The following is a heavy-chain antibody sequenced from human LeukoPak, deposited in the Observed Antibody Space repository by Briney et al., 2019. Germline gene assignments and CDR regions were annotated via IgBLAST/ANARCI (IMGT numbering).Heavy chain of an antibody. D-gene: IGHD6-13*01. CDR1: GFTFSSYA. CDR3: AKDLGSSWFADFYSYGMDV. Sequence: GGSLRLSCVASGFTFSSYAMSWVRQAPGKGLEWVAVISYDGRIKYYADSVKGRFTISRDNFKNTLYLQMNSLRPEDTALYYCAKDLGSSWFADFYSYGMDVWGQGTTVTVSS. CDR2: ISYDGRIK. J-gene: IGHJ6*02. V-gene: IGHV3-30*18.